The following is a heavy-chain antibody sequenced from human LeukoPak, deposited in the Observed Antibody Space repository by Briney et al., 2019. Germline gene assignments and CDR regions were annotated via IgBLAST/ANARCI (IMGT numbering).Heavy chain of an antibody. D-gene: IGHD5-18*01. Sequence: GESLKISCKGSGYSFTSYWIGWVRQMPGKGLEWMGIIYPGDSDTRYGPSFQGQVTISADKSISTAYLQWSSLKASDTAMYYCASSRNLYSYGYGNAFDIWGQGTMVTVSS. CDR2: IYPGDSDT. V-gene: IGHV5-51*01. CDR3: ASSRNLYSYGYGNAFDI. J-gene: IGHJ3*02. CDR1: GYSFTSYW.